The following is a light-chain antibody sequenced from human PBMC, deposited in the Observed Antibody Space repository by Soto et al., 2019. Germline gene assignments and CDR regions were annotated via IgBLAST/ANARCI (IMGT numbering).Light chain of an antibody. V-gene: IGLV2-14*01. CDR1: SGDVGGYNY. J-gene: IGLJ1*01. CDR2: DVN. Sequence: QSALTQPASVSGSPGQSITISCTGTSGDVGGYNYVSWYQQHPGKAPKLMIYDVNSRPSGVSNRFSGSKSGNTASLTISGLQAEDEADYYCSSHTSRSTYVFGTGTKLTVL. CDR3: SSHTSRSTYV.